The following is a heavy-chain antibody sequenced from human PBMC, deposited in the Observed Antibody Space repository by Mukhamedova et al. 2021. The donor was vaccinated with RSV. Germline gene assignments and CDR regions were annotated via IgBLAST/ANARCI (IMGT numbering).Heavy chain of an antibody. CDR2: ISGSGGST. CDR3: ASHDDYDY. D-gene: IGHD4-17*01. J-gene: IGHJ4*02. Sequence: GKGLEWVSAISGSGGSTYYADSVKGRFTISRDNSKNMLYLQMNSLRAEDTAVYYCASHDDYDYWGQGTLVTVSS. V-gene: IGHV3-23*01.